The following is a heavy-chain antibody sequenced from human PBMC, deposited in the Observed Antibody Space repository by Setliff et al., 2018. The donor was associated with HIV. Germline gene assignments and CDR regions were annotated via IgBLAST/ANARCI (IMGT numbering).Heavy chain of an antibody. Sequence: PGESLKISCKGSGYSFSSYWIGWVRQMPGKGLEWMGIIYPGDSETRYSPSFQGQVTISADKSISTAYLHWSTLKASDTATYYCARALWRDYDISTGRNEAFHIWGQGTMVTVSS. CDR3: ARALWRDYDISTGRNEAFHI. D-gene: IGHD3-9*01. V-gene: IGHV5-51*01. J-gene: IGHJ3*02. CDR2: IYPGDSET. CDR1: GYSFSSYW.